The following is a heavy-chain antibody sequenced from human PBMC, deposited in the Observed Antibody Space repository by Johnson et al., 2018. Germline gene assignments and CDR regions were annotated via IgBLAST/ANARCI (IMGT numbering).Heavy chain of an antibody. CDR2: IVVGSGNT. CDR3: AAEAFWSGYHTTNYYYGMDV. Sequence: QLVESGPEVKKPGTSVKVSCKASGFTFTSSAVQWVRQARGQRLEWIGWIVVGSGNTNYAQKFQERVTITRDMSTSTAYMELSSLRSEDTAGYYCAAEAFWSGYHTTNYYYGMDVWVQGTTVTVSS. V-gene: IGHV1-58*01. J-gene: IGHJ6*02. CDR1: GFTFTSSA. D-gene: IGHD3-3*01.